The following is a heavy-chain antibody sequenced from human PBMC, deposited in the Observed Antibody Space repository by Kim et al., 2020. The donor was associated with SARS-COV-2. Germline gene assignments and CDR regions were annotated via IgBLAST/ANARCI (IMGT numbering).Heavy chain of an antibody. CDR2: ISYDGSNK. J-gene: IGHJ4*02. V-gene: IGHV3-30*03. CDR3: VSTDGAAAGKY. Sequence: GGSLRLSCAASGFTFSSYGMHWVRQAPGKGLEWVAVISYDGSNKYYADSVKGRFTISRDNSKNTLYLQMNSLRAEDTAVYYCVSTDGAAAGKYWGQGTLVTVSS. CDR1: GFTFSSYG. D-gene: IGHD6-13*01.